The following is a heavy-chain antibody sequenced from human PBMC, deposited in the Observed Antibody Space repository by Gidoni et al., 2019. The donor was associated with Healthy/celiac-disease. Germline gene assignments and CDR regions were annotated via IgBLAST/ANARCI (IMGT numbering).Heavy chain of an antibody. Sequence: EVQLLESGGGLVQPGGSLRLSCAASGFTFSSYAMSWVRQAPGKGLEWVSAISGSGGSTYYADSVKGRFTISRDNSKNTLYLQMNSLRAEDTAVYYCAKDGPRTDYGDYSEYFDYWGQGTLVTVSS. CDR2: ISGSGGST. V-gene: IGHV3-23*01. CDR1: GFTFSSYA. D-gene: IGHD4-17*01. J-gene: IGHJ4*02. CDR3: AKDGPRTDYGDYSEYFDY.